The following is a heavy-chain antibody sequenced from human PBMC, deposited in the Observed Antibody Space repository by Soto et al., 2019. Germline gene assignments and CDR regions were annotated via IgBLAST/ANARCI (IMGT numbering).Heavy chain of an antibody. CDR3: ARAVKSYAEWYYFDY. V-gene: IGHV1-69*06. D-gene: IGHD2-2*01. J-gene: IGHJ4*02. CDR2: IIPIFGTA. Sequence: QVQLVQSGAEVKKPGSSVKVSCKASGGTFSSYAISWVRQAPGQGLEWMGGIIPIFGTANYAQKFQGRVTTTADKSTSTAYMELRSLRSEDTAVYYCARAVKSYAEWYYFDYWGQGTLVTVSS. CDR1: GGTFSSYA.